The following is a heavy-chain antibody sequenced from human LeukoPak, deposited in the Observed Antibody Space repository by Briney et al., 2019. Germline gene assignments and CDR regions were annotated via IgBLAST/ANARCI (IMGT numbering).Heavy chain of an antibody. CDR2: ISGSGGST. J-gene: IGHJ4*02. D-gene: IGHD1-26*01. CDR1: GFTFSTYA. CDR3: AKGMEWELLMNY. V-gene: IGHV3-23*01. Sequence: PGGSLRLSCAASGFTFSTYAMSWVRQAPGKGLEWVSAISGSGGSTYYADSVKGRFTISRDNSKNTLYLQMNSLRAEDTAVYYCAKGMEWELLMNYWGQGTLVTVSS.